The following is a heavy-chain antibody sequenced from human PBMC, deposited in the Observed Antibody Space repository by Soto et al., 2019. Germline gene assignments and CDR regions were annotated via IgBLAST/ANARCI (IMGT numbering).Heavy chain of an antibody. CDR2: VNWNGGST. J-gene: IGHJ4*02. CDR3: VRGASLNFDY. CDR1: GFIFDDYG. Sequence: EVPLVESGGGVLRPGGSLRLSCAASGFIFDDYGMSWARQAPGKGLEWVSGVNWNGGSTGYADSVKGRFTISRDNAKNFLFLQMNSLRGEDTAFYYCVRGASLNFDYWGQGTLVTVSS. V-gene: IGHV3-20*04. D-gene: IGHD1-26*01.